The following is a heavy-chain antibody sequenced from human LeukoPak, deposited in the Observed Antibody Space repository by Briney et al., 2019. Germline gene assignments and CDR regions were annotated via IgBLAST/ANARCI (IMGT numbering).Heavy chain of an antibody. V-gene: IGHV4-31*03. CDR1: GGSISSGGYY. CDR2: IYYSGST. J-gene: IGHJ6*03. D-gene: IGHD6-6*01. Sequence: SETLSLTCTASGGSISSGGYYWSWIRQHPGKGLEWIGYIYYSGSTYYNPSLKSRVTISVDTSKNQFSLKLSSVTAADTAVYYCARDGSSSSRGYYYYMDVWGKGTTVTVSS. CDR3: ARDGSSSSRGYYYYMDV.